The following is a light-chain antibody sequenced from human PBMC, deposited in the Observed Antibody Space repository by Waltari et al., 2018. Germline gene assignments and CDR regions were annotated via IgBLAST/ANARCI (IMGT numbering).Light chain of an antibody. CDR3: QQYNSHWGT. V-gene: IGKV1-5*03. CDR2: KAS. J-gene: IGKJ1*01. CDR1: QSISTW. Sequence: DIQMTQSPSTLSASVGDRVTITCRASQSISTWLAWYQQKPGKAPKVLINKASTVESGVPSRFSGSGSGTEFTLTISSLQPDDFATYYCQQYNSHWGTFGQGTKVEVK.